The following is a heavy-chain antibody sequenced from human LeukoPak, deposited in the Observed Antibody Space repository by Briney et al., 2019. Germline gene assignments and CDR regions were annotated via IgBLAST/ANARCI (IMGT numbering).Heavy chain of an antibody. D-gene: IGHD4-11*01. CDR1: GYSINSDYY. CDR2: VFHTGSS. Sequence: SETLSLTCAVSGYSINSDYYWGWIRQPPGKGPEWIGSVFHTGSSYYIPSLKSRVTISVDTSKNQFSLEVSSVTAADTAIYYCARGISTTGHDYWGPGTLVTVSS. J-gene: IGHJ4*02. V-gene: IGHV4-38-2*01. CDR3: ARGISTTGHDY.